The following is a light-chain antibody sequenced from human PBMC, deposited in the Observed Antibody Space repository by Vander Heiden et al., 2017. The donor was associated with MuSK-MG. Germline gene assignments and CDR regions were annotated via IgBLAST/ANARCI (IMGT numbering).Light chain of an antibody. CDR1: SSDVGGYNY. Sequence: QSALTQPRSVSGSPGQSVTISCTGTSSDVGGYNYVSWYQQHPGKAPKLMIYDVSKRPSGVPDRFSGSKSGNTASLTSSGLQAEDEADYYCCSDAGSYTSYVFGTGTKVTVL. CDR2: DVS. CDR3: CSDAGSYTSYV. J-gene: IGLJ1*01. V-gene: IGLV2-11*01.